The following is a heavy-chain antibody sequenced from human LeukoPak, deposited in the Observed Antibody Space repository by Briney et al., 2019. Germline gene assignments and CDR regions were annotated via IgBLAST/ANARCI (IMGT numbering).Heavy chain of an antibody. CDR2: ISTSSSYI. V-gene: IGHV3-21*01. J-gene: IGHJ3*02. CDR1: GFTFSSYE. D-gene: IGHD1-26*01. Sequence: PGGSLRLSCAASGFTFSSYEMNWVRQAPGKGLEWVSSISTSSSYIYYADSVKGRFTVSRDNAKNSLYLQMNSLRAEDTAVYYCARCLGSGSYLFDAFDIWGPGTMVTVSS. CDR3: ARCLGSGSYLFDAFDI.